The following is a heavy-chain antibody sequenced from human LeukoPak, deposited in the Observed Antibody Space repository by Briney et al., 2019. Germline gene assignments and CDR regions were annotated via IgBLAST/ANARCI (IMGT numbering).Heavy chain of an antibody. D-gene: IGHD5-12*01. CDR3: ARDGYSGNDGL. J-gene: IGHJ4*02. V-gene: IGHV4-61*01. CDR1: GVSISNSFFY. Sequence: SETLSLTCTVPGVSISNSFFYWGWIRQPPGKGLEWIGYIYHSGSTKYNPSLKSRVTISVDTSKSQFSLKLSSVTAADTAVYYCARDGYSGNDGLWGQGTLVTVSS. CDR2: IYHSGST.